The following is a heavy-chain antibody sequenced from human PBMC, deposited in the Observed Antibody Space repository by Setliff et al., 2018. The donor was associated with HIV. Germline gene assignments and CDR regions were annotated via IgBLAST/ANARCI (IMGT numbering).Heavy chain of an antibody. J-gene: IGHJ3*02. Sequence: SETLSLTCTIYGGSFSGNHWSWIRQTPGNGLEWIGEVLYNGGTRYSPSLENRVSMSIDTSKNQFSLKLLSVTAADTAVYYCRVWILRDTSDIWGQGTVVTVSS. D-gene: IGHD1-1*01. CDR3: RVWILRDTSDI. CDR2: VLYNGGT. V-gene: IGHV4-34*12. CDR1: GGSFSGNH.